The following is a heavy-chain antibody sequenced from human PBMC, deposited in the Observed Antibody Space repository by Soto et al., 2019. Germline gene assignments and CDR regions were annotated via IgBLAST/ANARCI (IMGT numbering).Heavy chain of an antibody. V-gene: IGHV3-23*01. J-gene: IGHJ4*02. CDR3: ARTGPTRIAVAGTGFDY. CDR2: ISGSGGST. CDR1: GFTFSSYA. Sequence: PGGSLRLSCAASGFTFSSYAMSWVRQAPGKGLEWVSAISGSGGSTYYADSVKGRFTISRDNSKNTLYLQMNSLRAEDTAVYYCARTGPTRIAVAGTGFDYWGQGTLVTVSS. D-gene: IGHD6-19*01.